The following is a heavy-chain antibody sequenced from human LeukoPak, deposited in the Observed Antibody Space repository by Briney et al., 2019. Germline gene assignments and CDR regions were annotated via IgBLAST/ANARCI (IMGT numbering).Heavy chain of an antibody. J-gene: IGHJ4*02. V-gene: IGHV3-30*04. Sequence: GGSLRLSCAASGFTFSSYAVHWVRQAPGKGLEWVAVISYDGSNKYYADSVKGRFTISRDNSKNTLYLQMNSLRAEDTAVYYCAKVQTYYDILSGLDYWGQGTLVTVSS. CDR3: AKVQTYYDILSGLDY. D-gene: IGHD3-9*01. CDR2: ISYDGSNK. CDR1: GFTFSSYA.